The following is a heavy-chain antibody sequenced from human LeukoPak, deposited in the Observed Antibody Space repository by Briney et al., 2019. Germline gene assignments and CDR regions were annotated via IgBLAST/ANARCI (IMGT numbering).Heavy chain of an antibody. J-gene: IGHJ5*02. CDR3: ARTGIAARPTVWFDP. D-gene: IGHD6-6*01. CDR1: GFTFSSYW. V-gene: IGHV3-74*01. Sequence: GGSLRLSYTASGFTFSSYWMHWVRQAPGKGLVWVSHINSDGSSTNYADSVKGRFTISRDNAKNTLYLQMNSLRAEDTAVYYCARTGIAARPTVWFDPWGQGTLVTVSS. CDR2: INSDGSST.